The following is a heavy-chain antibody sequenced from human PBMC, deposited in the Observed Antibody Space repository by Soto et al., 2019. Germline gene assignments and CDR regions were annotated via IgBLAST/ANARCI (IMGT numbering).Heavy chain of an antibody. D-gene: IGHD6-19*01. V-gene: IGHV3-74*01. CDR3: ARYSSGWYHWYGGMDV. CDR1: GFTFSSYW. J-gene: IGHJ6*02. Sequence: EVQLVESGGGLVQPGGSLRLSCAASGFTFSSYWMHWVRQAPAKGLVWVSRINSDGSSTSYADSVKCRFTISRDNAKNTLYLRMNSLGAEDTAVYYCARYSSGWYHWYGGMDVGGQGTTVTVSS. CDR2: INSDGSST.